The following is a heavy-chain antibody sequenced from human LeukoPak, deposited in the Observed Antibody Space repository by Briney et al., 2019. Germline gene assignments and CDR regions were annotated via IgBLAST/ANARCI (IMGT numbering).Heavy chain of an antibody. CDR3: AKGYSSGWYYFDY. J-gene: IGHJ4*02. Sequence: PGGSLRLSCAASGFTFSSYAMSWVRQAPGKGLEWVSAISGSGGSTYYADSVKGRSTISRDNSKNTLYLQMNSLRAEDTAVYYCAKGYSSGWYYFDYWGQGTLVTVSS. CDR1: GFTFSSYA. CDR2: ISGSGGST. V-gene: IGHV3-23*01. D-gene: IGHD6-19*01.